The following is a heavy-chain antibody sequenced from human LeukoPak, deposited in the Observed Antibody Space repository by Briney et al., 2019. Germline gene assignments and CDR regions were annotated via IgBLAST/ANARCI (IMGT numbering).Heavy chain of an antibody. CDR3: ARDGGNDYSNYDY. Sequence: GASVKVSCKASGYTFTGYYMHWVRQAPGQGLEWMGWINPNSGGTNYAQKFQGRVTMTRDTSIRTAYMELSRLRSDDTAVYYCARDGGNDYSNYDYWGQGTLVTVSS. D-gene: IGHD4-11*01. CDR2: INPNSGGT. CDR1: GYTFTGYY. V-gene: IGHV1-2*02. J-gene: IGHJ4*02.